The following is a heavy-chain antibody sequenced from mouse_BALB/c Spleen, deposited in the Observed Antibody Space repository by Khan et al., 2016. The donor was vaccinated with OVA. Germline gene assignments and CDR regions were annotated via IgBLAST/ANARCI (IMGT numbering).Heavy chain of an antibody. Sequence: DLVMPGAAVTLSCKASGYTFTSYWINWINQRPGQGLEWIGRIAPGSGSTSYTDMFKGKATLTVATSSRTAYIQLSSLSSEDSAVYFCARSNYYCSGLYAMDYWGQGTSVTVSS. J-gene: IGHJ4*01. CDR1: GYTFTSYW. D-gene: IGHD1-1*02. V-gene: IGHV1S41*01. CDR2: IAPGSGST. CDR3: ARSNYYCSGLYAMDY.